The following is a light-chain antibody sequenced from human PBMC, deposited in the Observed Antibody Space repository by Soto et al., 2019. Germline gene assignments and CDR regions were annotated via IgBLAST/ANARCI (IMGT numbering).Light chain of an antibody. CDR1: SSDVGGYNY. Sequence: QSVLTQPASVSGSPGQWITISCTGSSSDVGGYNYVSWYQQHPGKAPKLMIYEISNRTTGVSNRFSGSKSRNTASLTISGLEAEEEAYYSWSYYTSRSAPVVFGSGTKLTVL. CDR2: EIS. CDR3: SYYTSRSAPVV. J-gene: IGLJ2*01. V-gene: IGLV2-14*01.